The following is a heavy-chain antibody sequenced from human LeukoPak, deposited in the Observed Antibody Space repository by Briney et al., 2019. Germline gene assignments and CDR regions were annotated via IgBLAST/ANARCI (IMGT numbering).Heavy chain of an antibody. Sequence: GGSLRLSCAASGFTFSGYGMHWVRQAPGKGLEWVAVISYDGSNKYYADSVKGRFTISRDNSKNTLYLQMNSLRAEDTAVYYCAKGWTTVTHWGPGTLVTVSS. CDR3: AKGWTTVTH. V-gene: IGHV3-30*18. J-gene: IGHJ4*02. D-gene: IGHD4-17*01. CDR1: GFTFSGYG. CDR2: ISYDGSNK.